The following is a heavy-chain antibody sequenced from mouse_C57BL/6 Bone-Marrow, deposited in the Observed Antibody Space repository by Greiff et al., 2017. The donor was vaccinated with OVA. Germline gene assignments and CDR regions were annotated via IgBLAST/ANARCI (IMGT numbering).Heavy chain of an antibody. CDR1: GYTFTSYT. D-gene: IGHD1-1*01. V-gene: IGHV1-4*01. Sequence: QVQLQQSGAELARPGASVKMSCKASGYTFTSYTMHWVKQRPGQGLEWIGYINPSSGYTKSNQKFKDKATLTADKSSSTAYMQLSSLTSEDSAVYYCAILLRAFAYWGQGTLVTVSA. J-gene: IGHJ3*01. CDR3: AILLRAFAY. CDR2: INPSSGYT.